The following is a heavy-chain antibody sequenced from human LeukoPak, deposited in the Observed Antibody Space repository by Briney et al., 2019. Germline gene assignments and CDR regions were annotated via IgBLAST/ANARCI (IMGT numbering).Heavy chain of an antibody. V-gene: IGHV4-59*13. J-gene: IGHJ5*02. CDR3: ARAGEQWLVKNNWFDP. Sequence: PSETLSLTCTVSGGSISSYYWSWIRQPPGKGLEWIGYIYYSGSTNYNPSLKSRVTISVDTSKNQFSLKPSSVTAADTAVYYCARAGEQWLVKNNWFDPWGQGTLVTVSS. D-gene: IGHD6-19*01. CDR2: IYYSGST. CDR1: GGSISSYY.